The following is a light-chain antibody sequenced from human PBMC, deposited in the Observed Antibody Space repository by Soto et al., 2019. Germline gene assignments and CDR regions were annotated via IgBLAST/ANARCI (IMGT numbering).Light chain of an antibody. CDR3: QQYGSSPTIT. J-gene: IGKJ5*01. CDR2: DVS. V-gene: IGKV3-20*01. Sequence: EIVITQSPATLSVSPGERATLSCRASQSVSSNLAWYQQKPGQAPRLLIYDVSSRATGIPDRFSGSGSGTDLTLTVSRLEPEDFAVYYGQQYGSSPTITFGQGTRLEIK. CDR1: QSVSSN.